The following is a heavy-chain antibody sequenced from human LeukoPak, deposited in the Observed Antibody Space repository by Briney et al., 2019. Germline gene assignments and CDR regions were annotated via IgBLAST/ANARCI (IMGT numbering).Heavy chain of an antibody. V-gene: IGHV3-23*01. CDR2: TSGGAGSI. D-gene: IGHD2-15*01. CDR1: GFSFSSYA. CDR3: AKIVRDMVFWYYDY. Sequence: PGGSLRLSCAASGFSFSSYAMSWVRQAPGKGLEWVSTTSGGAGSIYYADSVKGRFTISRDNSKNTLYLQMNSLRAEDTAVYYCAKIVRDMVFWYYDYWGQGTLVTVSS. J-gene: IGHJ4*02.